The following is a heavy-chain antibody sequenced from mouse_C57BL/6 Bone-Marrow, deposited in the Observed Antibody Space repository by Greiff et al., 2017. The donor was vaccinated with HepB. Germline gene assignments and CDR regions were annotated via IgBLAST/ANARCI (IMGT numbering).Heavy chain of an antibody. CDR1: GFNIKDYY. V-gene: IGHV14-1*01. J-gene: IGHJ4*01. Sequence: VQLKQSGAELVRPGASVKLSCTASGFNIKDYYMHWVKQRPEQGMEWIGRIDPEDGDTEYAPKFQGKATMTADTSSNTAYLQLSSLTSEDTAVYYCTTNYDYDAYAMDYWGQGTSVTVSS. CDR3: TTNYDYDAYAMDY. CDR2: IDPEDGDT. D-gene: IGHD2-4*01.